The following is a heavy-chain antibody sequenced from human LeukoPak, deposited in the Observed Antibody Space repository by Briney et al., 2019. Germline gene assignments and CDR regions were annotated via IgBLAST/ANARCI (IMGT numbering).Heavy chain of an antibody. CDR2: IIPIFGTA. D-gene: IGHD6-19*01. V-gene: IGHV1-69*13. Sequence: SVKVSCKASGGTFSSYAISWVRQAPGQGLESMGGIIPIFGTANYAQKFQGRVTITADESTSTAYMELSSLRSEDTAVYYCARGGSGWYWGLDIWGQGTMVTVSS. J-gene: IGHJ3*02. CDR3: ARGGSGWYWGLDI. CDR1: GGTFSSYA.